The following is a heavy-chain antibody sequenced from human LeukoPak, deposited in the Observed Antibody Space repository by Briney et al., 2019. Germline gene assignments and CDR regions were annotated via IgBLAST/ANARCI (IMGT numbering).Heavy chain of an antibody. Sequence: GGSLRLSCAASGFTFSSYAMTWVRQAPGKGLEWVSSISSSSSYIYYADSVKGRFTISRDNAKNSLYLQMNSLRAEDTAVYYCARVKDSTIDYWGQGTLVTVSS. CDR1: GFTFSSYA. CDR2: ISSSSSYI. D-gene: IGHD5-18*01. V-gene: IGHV3-21*01. J-gene: IGHJ4*02. CDR3: ARVKDSTIDY.